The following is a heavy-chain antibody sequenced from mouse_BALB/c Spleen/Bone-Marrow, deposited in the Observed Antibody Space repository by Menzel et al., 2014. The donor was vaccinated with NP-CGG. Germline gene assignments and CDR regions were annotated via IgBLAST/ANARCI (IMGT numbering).Heavy chain of an antibody. Sequence: EVQLVESGGGLVKPGGSLKLSCAASGFTLSTYAMSWVRQTPEKRLEWVASISSGGAIYYVDSLKGRFTISRDNARNILYLQMNSLRSEDTAMYYCARGPSCLMACFAYWGQGTLVTVSA. D-gene: IGHD2-3*01. CDR3: ARGPSCLMACFAY. J-gene: IGHJ3*01. CDR1: GFTLSTYA. CDR2: ISSGGAI. V-gene: IGHV5-6-5*01.